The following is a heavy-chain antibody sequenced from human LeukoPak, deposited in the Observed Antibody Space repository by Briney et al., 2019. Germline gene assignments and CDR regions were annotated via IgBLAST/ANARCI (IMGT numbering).Heavy chain of an antibody. V-gene: IGHV4-39*01. J-gene: IGHJ5*02. D-gene: IGHD2-2*01. Sequence: SETLSLTCTVSGGSISSSSYYWGWIRQPPGKGLEWIGSIYYSGSTYYNPSLKSRVTVSVDTSKNQFSLKLSSVTAADTAVYYCASADCSSTSCYGEDWFDPWGQGTLVTVSS. CDR2: IYYSGST. CDR1: GGSISSSSYY. CDR3: ASADCSSTSCYGEDWFDP.